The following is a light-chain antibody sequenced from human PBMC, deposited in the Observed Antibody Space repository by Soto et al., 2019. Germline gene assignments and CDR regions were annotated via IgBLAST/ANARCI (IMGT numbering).Light chain of an antibody. Sequence: EVLMTQSPDTLYVSPGERVTLSCRASQSISDKLAWYQQKPGQGPRLLVYRGSIRTLGIPARFSGSQSGTEFTLTISSLQSDDFAVYDCQQYNTWPITFGQGTRLEIK. CDR1: QSISDK. CDR3: QQYNTWPIT. V-gene: IGKV3-15*01. J-gene: IGKJ5*01. CDR2: RGS.